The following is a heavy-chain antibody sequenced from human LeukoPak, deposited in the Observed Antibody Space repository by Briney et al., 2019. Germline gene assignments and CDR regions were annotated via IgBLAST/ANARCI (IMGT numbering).Heavy chain of an antibody. CDR3: AELGITMIGGV. V-gene: IGHV3-48*04. CDR2: ISSSGSTI. D-gene: IGHD3-10*02. J-gene: IGHJ6*04. CDR1: GFAFSSYG. Sequence: PEGSLRLSCAASGFAFSSYGMNWVRQAPGKGLEWVSYISSSGSTIYYADSVKGRFTISRDNAKNSLYLQMNSLRAEDTAVYYCAELGITMIGGVWGKGTTVTISS.